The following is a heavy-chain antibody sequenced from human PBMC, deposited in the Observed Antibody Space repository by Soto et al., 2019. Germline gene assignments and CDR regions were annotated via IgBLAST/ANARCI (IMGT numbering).Heavy chain of an antibody. J-gene: IGHJ6*02. Sequence: ASVKVSCKASGYTFTSYGISWVRQAPGQGLEWMGWISAYNGNTNYAQKLQGRVTMTTDTSTSTAYMELRSLRSDDTAVYYCARGYHDILTAFGDYYYYGMDVWGQGTTVTVSS. CDR3: ARGYHDILTAFGDYYYYGMDV. V-gene: IGHV1-18*04. CDR2: ISAYNGNT. D-gene: IGHD3-9*01. CDR1: GYTFTSYG.